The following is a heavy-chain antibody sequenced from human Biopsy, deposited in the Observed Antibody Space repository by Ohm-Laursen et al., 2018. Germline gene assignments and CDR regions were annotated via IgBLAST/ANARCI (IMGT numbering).Heavy chain of an antibody. CDR3: ARSGWNFEFDS. D-gene: IGHD6-19*01. CDR2: ISSSGITA. Sequence: SLRLSCAAPRFTFSDYFMSWIHQAPGKGLEWVSYISSSGITAHYADSVKGRFTISRDNAKNSLYLQMNSLRAEDTAIYYCARSGWNFEFDSWGKGTLVAVSS. CDR1: RFTFSDYF. J-gene: IGHJ4*02. V-gene: IGHV3-11*01.